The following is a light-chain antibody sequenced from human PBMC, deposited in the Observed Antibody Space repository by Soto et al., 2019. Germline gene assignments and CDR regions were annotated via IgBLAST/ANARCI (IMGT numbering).Light chain of an antibody. V-gene: IGKV3-20*01. CDR2: GAS. CDR3: QQYCSSQIT. J-gene: IGKJ5*01. CDR1: QSVSSSY. Sequence: ESVLTQSPGTLSLYPGERATLSCRASQSVSSSYLAWYQQKPGQAPRLLIYGASSRATGIPDSFSGSGSGTDFTLTISRLEPADFAVYYCQQYCSSQITFGQGTRLAI.